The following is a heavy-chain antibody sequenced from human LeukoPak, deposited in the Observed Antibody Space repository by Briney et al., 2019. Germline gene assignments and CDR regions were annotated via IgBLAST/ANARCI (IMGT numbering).Heavy chain of an antibody. J-gene: IGHJ4*02. CDR3: AKGAADYYDSSGYYGIDY. CDR1: GFTFSSYA. CDR2: ISGSGGST. D-gene: IGHD3-22*01. V-gene: IGHV3-23*01. Sequence: LTGGSLRLSCAASGFTFSSYAMSWVRQAPGKGLEWVSAISGSGGSTYYADSVKGRFTISRDNSKITLYLQMNSLRAEDTAVYYCAKGAADYYDSSGYYGIDYWGQGTLVTVSS.